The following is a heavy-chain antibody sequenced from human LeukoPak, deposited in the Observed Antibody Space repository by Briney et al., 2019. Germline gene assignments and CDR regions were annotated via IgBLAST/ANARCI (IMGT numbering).Heavy chain of an antibody. CDR2: IKKDGSEK. V-gene: IGHV3-7*01. CDR1: GFTFSSYW. J-gene: IGHJ4*02. D-gene: IGHD2-2*01. CDR3: ARVLVVSNSADYFDY. Sequence: QSGGSLRLSCAASGFTFSSYWMTWVRQAPGKGLEWVANIKKDGSEKYYVDSVKGRFTISRDNAKNSLYLQMNSLRAEDTAVYYCARVLVVSNSADYFDYWGQGTLVTVSS.